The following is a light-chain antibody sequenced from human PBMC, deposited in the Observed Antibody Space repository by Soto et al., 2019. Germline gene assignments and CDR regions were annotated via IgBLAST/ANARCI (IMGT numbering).Light chain of an antibody. V-gene: IGKV3-15*01. Sequence: EVVMTQSPATQSVSPGERATLSCRASQIISSNLAWYQQRPGQAPRLLVYGASTRATGIPARFSGGGSGTEFNLTISSLQSEDFAVYYCQQYNNWPLTFGQGTKVDIK. J-gene: IGKJ1*01. CDR2: GAS. CDR1: QIISSN. CDR3: QQYNNWPLT.